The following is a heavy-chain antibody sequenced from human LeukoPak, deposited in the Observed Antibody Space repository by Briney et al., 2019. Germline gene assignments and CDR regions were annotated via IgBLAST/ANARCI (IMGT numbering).Heavy chain of an antibody. V-gene: IGHV4-59*08. J-gene: IGHJ4*02. CDR2: IYYSGST. Sequence: PSETLSLTCTVSGGSISSYYWSWIRQPPGKGLEWIGYIYYSGSTNYNPSLKSRVTISVDTSKNQFSLKLSSVTAADTAVYYCARGGNDYGDYHFDYWGQGTLVTVSS. CDR3: ARGGNDYGDYHFDY. D-gene: IGHD4-17*01. CDR1: GGSISSYY.